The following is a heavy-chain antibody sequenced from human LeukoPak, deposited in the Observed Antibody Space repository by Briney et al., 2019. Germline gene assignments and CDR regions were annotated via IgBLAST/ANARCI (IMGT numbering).Heavy chain of an antibody. CDR1: RFTFSSYG. J-gene: IGHJ4*02. CDR3: AKDTGPFNIVVVPDS. D-gene: IGHD2-2*01. Sequence: GGSLRLSCAASRFTFSSYGMSWVPHAPGKGREWVSAISGSGDSTYYADSVKGRFTISRDNSKNTLYLQINSLRAEDTAVYYCAKDTGPFNIVVVPDSWGQGTLVTVSS. V-gene: IGHV3-23*01. CDR2: ISGSGDST.